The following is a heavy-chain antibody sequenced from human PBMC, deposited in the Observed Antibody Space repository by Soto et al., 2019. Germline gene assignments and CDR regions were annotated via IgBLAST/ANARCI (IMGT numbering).Heavy chain of an antibody. CDR2: INHSGST. D-gene: IGHD3-3*01. Sequence: PSETLSLTCAVYGGSFSGYYWSWIRQPPGKGLEWIGEINHSGSTNYNPSLKSRVTISVDTSKNQFSLKLSSVTAADTAVYYCARGKLDDFWSGYYNGIRGTPIRQNNFDYWGQGTLVTVSS. J-gene: IGHJ4*02. CDR3: ARGKLDDFWSGYYNGIRGTPIRQNNFDY. CDR1: GGSFSGYY. V-gene: IGHV4-34*01.